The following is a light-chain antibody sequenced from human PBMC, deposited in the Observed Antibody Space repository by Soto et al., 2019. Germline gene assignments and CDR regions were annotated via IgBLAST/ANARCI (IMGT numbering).Light chain of an antibody. CDR3: QQYSNWPPVT. V-gene: IGKV3-15*01. J-gene: IGKJ4*01. CDR2: GSS. CDR1: QSVSGS. Sequence: EIMMTQYTAALSVSPGERATLSCRASQSVSGSLAWYQQKPGQAPRLLIYGSSTRATGIPARFSGSGSGTEFTLTISSLQSEDFAVYYCQQYSNWPPVTFGGGTKVDIK.